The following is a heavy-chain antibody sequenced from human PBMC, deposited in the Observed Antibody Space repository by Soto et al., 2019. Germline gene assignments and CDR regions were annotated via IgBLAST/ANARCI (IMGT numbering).Heavy chain of an antibody. D-gene: IGHD2-2*01. CDR1: GFTFSNYG. V-gene: IGHV3-30*18. CDR3: ANSRDAYNFYFYYGIDV. Sequence: GGSLRLSCAASGFTFSNYGMHWVRQTPGKGLEWVALILYDGSNKYYADSVKGRFTISTDNSKNTLYLQVSSLRAEDTAVYYCANSRDAYNFYFYYGIDVWGQGTTVTVSS. CDR2: ILYDGSNK. J-gene: IGHJ6*02.